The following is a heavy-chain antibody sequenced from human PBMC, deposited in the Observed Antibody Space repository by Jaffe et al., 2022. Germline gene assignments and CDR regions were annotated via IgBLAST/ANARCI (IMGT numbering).Heavy chain of an antibody. D-gene: IGHD3-3*01. CDR2: IRYDGSNK. Sequence: QVQLVESGGGVVQPGGSLRLSCAASGFTFSSYGMHWVRQAPGKGLEWVAFIRYDGSNKYYADSVKGRFTISRDNSKNTLYLQMNSLRAEDTAVYYCAKAPGGVVIPRGFFDYWGQGTLVTVSS. CDR3: AKAPGGVVIPRGFFDY. V-gene: IGHV3-30*02. CDR1: GFTFSSYG. J-gene: IGHJ4*02.